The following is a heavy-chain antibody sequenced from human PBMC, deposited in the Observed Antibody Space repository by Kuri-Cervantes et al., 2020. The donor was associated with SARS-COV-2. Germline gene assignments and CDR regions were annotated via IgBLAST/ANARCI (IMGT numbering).Heavy chain of an antibody. D-gene: IGHD6-19*01. J-gene: IGHJ2*01. CDR1: GGSISSYY. CDR3: ARSRTAVADWYFDL. CDR2: IYYSGST. Sequence: VSGGSISSYYWSWIRQPPGKGLEWIGYIYYSGSTNYNPSLKSRVTISVDTSKNQFSLKLSSVTAADTAVYYCARSRTAVADWYFDLWGRGTLVTVSS. V-gene: IGHV4-59*01.